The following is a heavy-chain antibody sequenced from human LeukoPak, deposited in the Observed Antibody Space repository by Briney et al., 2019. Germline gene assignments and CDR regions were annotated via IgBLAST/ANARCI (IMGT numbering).Heavy chain of an antibody. J-gene: IGHJ6*03. D-gene: IGHD4-17*01. V-gene: IGHV4-39*07. Sequence: PGGSLRLSCAASGFTFSSYGMHWVRQPPGKGLEWIGSIYYSGSTYYNPSLKSRVTISVDTSKNQFSLKLSSVTAADTAVYYCARAHYGDYYYYYYMDVWGKGTTVTVSS. CDR3: ARAHYGDYYYYYYMDV. CDR1: GFTFSSYG. CDR2: IYYSGST.